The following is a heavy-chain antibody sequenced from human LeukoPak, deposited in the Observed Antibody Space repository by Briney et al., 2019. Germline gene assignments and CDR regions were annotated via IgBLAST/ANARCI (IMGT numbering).Heavy chain of an antibody. CDR3: ARAFSGRPLAAFDY. J-gene: IGHJ4*02. V-gene: IGHV4-39*07. D-gene: IGHD1-26*01. CDR1: GGSISTSNYY. Sequence: SETLSLTCTVSGGSISTSNYYWGWIRQPPGKGLEWIGNIFYSGSTYYSPSLKSRVTISLDTSKNQFSLKLSSVTAADTAVYYCARAFSGRPLAAFDYWGQGTLVTVSS. CDR2: IFYSGST.